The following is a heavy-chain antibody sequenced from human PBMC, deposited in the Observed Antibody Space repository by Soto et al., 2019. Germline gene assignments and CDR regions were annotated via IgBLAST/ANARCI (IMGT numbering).Heavy chain of an antibody. CDR2: IIPMFGTA. Sequence: QVVLVQSGAEMKNPGSSVKVSCKASGGTFCRNAINWVRQAPGQGLEWMGGIIPMFGTANHAQKFRDRIMITADESTNTVYLEVNRLRSEDTAIYYCARPQGSGWRFNALDFWGQGTKVIVSS. CDR3: ARPQGSGWRFNALDF. J-gene: IGHJ3*01. D-gene: IGHD6-19*01. CDR1: GGTFCRNA. V-gene: IGHV1-69*01.